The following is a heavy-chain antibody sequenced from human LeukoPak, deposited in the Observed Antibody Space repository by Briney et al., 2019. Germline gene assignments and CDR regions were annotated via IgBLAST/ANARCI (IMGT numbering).Heavy chain of an antibody. CDR1: GYTFTGYY. J-gene: IGHJ6*03. Sequence: ASVKVSCKASGYTFTGYYMHWVRQAPGQGLEWMGWINPNSGGTSYAQKFQGRVTMTRDTSISTAYMELSRLRSDDTAVYYCARDSSSSFWGPLGYYYMDVWGKGTTVTVSS. CDR2: INPNSGGT. V-gene: IGHV1-2*02. CDR3: ARDSSSSFWGPLGYYYMDV. D-gene: IGHD6-6*01.